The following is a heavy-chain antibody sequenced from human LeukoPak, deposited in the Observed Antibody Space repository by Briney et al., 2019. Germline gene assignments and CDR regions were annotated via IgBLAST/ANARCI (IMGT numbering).Heavy chain of an antibody. V-gene: IGHV3-30-3*01. Sequence: NPGGSLRLSCAASGFTFSSYEMNWVRQAPGKGLEWVAFISYDGSIKYYADSVKGRCTISRDNSKNTLNLQINSLRAEDTAVYYCARDLSEKYSIDYWGQGTLVTVSS. CDR1: GFTFSSYE. D-gene: IGHD2-15*01. CDR2: ISYDGSIK. J-gene: IGHJ4*02. CDR3: ARDLSEKYSIDY.